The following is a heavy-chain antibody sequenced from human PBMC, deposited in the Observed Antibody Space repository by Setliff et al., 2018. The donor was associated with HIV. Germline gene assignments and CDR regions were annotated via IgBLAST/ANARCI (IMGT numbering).Heavy chain of an antibody. CDR3: AKWGYSGFLHY. Sequence: GSLRLSCAASGFTFSAYAMYWVRQAPGKGLEWVSTITGNSDSTYYADSAKGRFTVSRDISRNTLYLQMNGLRAEDTSVYYCAKWGYSGFLHYWGQGALVTVSS. J-gene: IGHJ4*02. CDR2: ITGNSDST. CDR1: GFTFSAYA. V-gene: IGHV3-23*01. D-gene: IGHD5-12*01.